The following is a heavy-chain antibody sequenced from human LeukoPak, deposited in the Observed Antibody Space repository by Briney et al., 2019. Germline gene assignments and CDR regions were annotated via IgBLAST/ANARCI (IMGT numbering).Heavy chain of an antibody. V-gene: IGHV4-34*01. J-gene: IGHJ4*02. CDR2: INHSGST. Sequence: SETQSLTCAVYGGSFSGYYWSWIRQPPGKGLEWIGEINHSGSTNYNPSLKSRVTISVDTSKNQFSLKLSSVTAADTAVYYCARRRGTAPYDYWGQGTLVTVSS. D-gene: IGHD1-1*01. CDR3: ARRRGTAPYDY. CDR1: GGSFSGYY.